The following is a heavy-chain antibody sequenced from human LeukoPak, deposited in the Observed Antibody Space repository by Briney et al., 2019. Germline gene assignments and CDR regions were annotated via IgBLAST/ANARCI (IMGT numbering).Heavy chain of an antibody. Sequence: GASVKVSCKVSRYTLTELSMHWVRQAPGKGLEWMGGFDPEDGETIYAQKFQGRVTMTEDTSTDTAYMELSSLRSEDTAVYYCATGPVMRYCSGGSCYYHRSEYFQHWGQGTLVTVSS. CDR3: ATGPVMRYCSGGSCYYHRSEYFQH. V-gene: IGHV1-24*01. D-gene: IGHD2-15*01. CDR1: RYTLTELS. CDR2: FDPEDGET. J-gene: IGHJ1*01.